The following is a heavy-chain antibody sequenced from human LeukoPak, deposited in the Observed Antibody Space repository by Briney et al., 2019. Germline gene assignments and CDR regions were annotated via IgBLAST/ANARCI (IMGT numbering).Heavy chain of an antibody. V-gene: IGHV1-69*04. Sequence: SVKVSCKASGGTFSTYSISWVRQAPGQGLEWMGRIIPVVGVINYAQTFQGRVTISTDKATNTAYMELTNLTSDDTAIYYCARVLYWGQGTLVTVSS. J-gene: IGHJ4*02. CDR2: IIPVVGVI. CDR1: GGTFSTYS. CDR3: ARVLY.